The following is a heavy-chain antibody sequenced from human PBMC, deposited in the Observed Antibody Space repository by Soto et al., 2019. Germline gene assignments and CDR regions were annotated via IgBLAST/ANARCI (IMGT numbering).Heavy chain of an antibody. Sequence: EVQLVESGGGLVQPGGSVKLSCAASGFNFSVSSMHWVRQASGKGLEWVGRIRSKAKDYATAYAESVKGRFAISRYDLQITMYLQMSSLRAEDTAMYYCAIEGAGFGQWGQGTLVTVSS. CDR1: GFNFSVSS. V-gene: IGHV3-73*01. J-gene: IGHJ4*02. D-gene: IGHD1-26*01. CDR3: AIEGAGFGQ. CDR2: IRSKAKDYAT.